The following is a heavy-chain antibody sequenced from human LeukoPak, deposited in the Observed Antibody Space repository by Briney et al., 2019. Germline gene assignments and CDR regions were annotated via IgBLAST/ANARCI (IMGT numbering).Heavy chain of an antibody. CDR2: IYSGGST. D-gene: IGHD6-13*01. CDR3: ARESGSLYYYYYMDV. V-gene: IGHV3-53*01. CDR1: GFAVSSNY. J-gene: IGHJ6*03. Sequence: GGSLRLSCAASGFAVSSNYMSWVRQAPGKGLEWVSVIYSGGSTYYADSVKGRFTISRDNSKNTLYLQMNSLRAEDTAVYYCARESGSLYYYYYMDVWGKGTRSPSP.